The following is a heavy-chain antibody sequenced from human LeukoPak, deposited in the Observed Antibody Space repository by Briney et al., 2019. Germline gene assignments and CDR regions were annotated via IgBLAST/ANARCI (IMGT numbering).Heavy chain of an antibody. CDR3: ARALEEWEPFDS. V-gene: IGHV3-66*01. Sequence: GGSLRLSCAASAFSVRNYYMSWVRQAPGKGLEWVSIIYSDGTTFYAAPVKGRFTISRDNSKNTLYPQMNSVRPEDTAVYYCARALEEWEPFDSWGQGTLVSVSS. CDR2: IYSDGTT. CDR1: AFSVRNYY. J-gene: IGHJ4*02. D-gene: IGHD1-26*01.